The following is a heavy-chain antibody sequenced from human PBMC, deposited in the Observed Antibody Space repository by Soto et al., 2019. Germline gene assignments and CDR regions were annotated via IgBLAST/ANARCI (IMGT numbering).Heavy chain of an antibody. CDR3: AALGVNFDH. J-gene: IGHJ4*02. CDR1: GFTFTSSA. CDR2: IGVGSGNR. D-gene: IGHD2-8*01. Sequence: SVKVSCEASGFTFTSSAVQWVRQARGQRLEWIGWIGVGSGNRHYAQKFQERVTITRDMSTNTAYMELSSLRSEDTAVYYCAALGVNFDHWGQGTLVTVSS. V-gene: IGHV1-58*01.